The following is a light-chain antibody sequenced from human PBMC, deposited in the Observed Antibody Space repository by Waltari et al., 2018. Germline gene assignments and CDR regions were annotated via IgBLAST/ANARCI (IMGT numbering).Light chain of an antibody. Sequence: QSALPQPASVSGSPGQSITISCTGTRDDVGGYDFVPWYQHHPGKAPKLIIYDVSDRPSGVSNRFSGSRSANTASLAISGLQAEDEAHYYCGSYTSSDTWIFGGGTKLTVL. CDR3: GSYTSSDTWI. J-gene: IGLJ2*01. CDR1: RDDVGGYDF. CDR2: DVS. V-gene: IGLV2-14*03.